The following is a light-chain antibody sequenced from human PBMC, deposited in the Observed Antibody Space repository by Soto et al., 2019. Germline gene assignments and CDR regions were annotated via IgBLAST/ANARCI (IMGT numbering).Light chain of an antibody. CDR1: QSFSSS. Sequence: EIVMTQSPATLSVSPGERATLSCRASQSFSSSLAWYQQKPGQAPRLLIYGASARATGIPARFSGSGSGTEFTLTISVLQSEDFAVYYCQQYNNLPFTFGGGTKVEI. CDR3: QQYNNLPFT. J-gene: IGKJ4*01. V-gene: IGKV3-15*01. CDR2: GAS.